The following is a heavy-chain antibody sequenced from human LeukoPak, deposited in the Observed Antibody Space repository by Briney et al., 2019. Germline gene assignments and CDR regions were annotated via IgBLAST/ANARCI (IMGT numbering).Heavy chain of an antibody. CDR3: ARDRVGATRYYGMDV. CDR1: GFIFSLYL. V-gene: IGHV3-7*03. D-gene: IGHD1-26*01. Sequence: GGSLRLSCAASGFIFSLYLMSWVRQAPGKGLEWVASIKQEGSEKYYVDSVKGRFTISRDNSKNTLYLQMNSLRAEDTAVYYCARDRVGATRYYGMDVWGQGTTVTVSS. CDR2: IKQEGSEK. J-gene: IGHJ6*02.